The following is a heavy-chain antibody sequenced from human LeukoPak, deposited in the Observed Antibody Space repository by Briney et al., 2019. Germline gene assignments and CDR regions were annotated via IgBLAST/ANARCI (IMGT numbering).Heavy chain of an antibody. CDR2: MNPNSGNT. CDR1: GYTFSTYD. V-gene: IGHV1-8*01. CDR3: ARGPSRDYGSGSSWFDP. Sequence: ASVKVSCKASGYTFSTYDINWVRQVTGQGLEWMGWMNPNSGNTGYAQKIQGRVTMSRNTSINTAYMELSSLRSEDTAVYYCARGPSRDYGSGSSWFDPWGQGTLVTVSS. D-gene: IGHD3-10*01. J-gene: IGHJ5*02.